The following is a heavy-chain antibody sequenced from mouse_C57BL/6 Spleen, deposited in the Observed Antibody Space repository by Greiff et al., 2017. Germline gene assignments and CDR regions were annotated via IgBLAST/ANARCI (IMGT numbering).Heavy chain of an antibody. CDR3: ARHDDSNYHYAMDY. V-gene: IGHV2-6-1*01. CDR2: IWSDGST. CDR1: GFSFTSYG. Sequence: QVQLKESGPGLVAPSQSLSITCTASGFSFTSYGVHWVRQPPGKGLEWLVVIWSDGSTTYNSALKSRLSISKDNSKSQVFLKMNSLQTDDTAMYYCARHDDSNYHYAMDYWGQGTSVTVSS. D-gene: IGHD2-5*01. J-gene: IGHJ4*01.